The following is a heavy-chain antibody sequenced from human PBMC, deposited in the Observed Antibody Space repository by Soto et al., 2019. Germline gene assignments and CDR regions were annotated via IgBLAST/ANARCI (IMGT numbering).Heavy chain of an antibody. D-gene: IGHD6-13*01. V-gene: IGHV4-39*01. CDR1: GGSISSSSYY. CDR3: ARQVPPYSSSWLGAWYFDY. Sequence: NPSETLSLTCTVSGGSISSSSYYWGWIRQPPGKGLEWIGSIYYSGSTYYNPSLKSRVTISVDTSKNQFSLKLSSVTAADTAVYYCARQVPPYSSSWLGAWYFDYWGQGTLVTVSS. J-gene: IGHJ4*02. CDR2: IYYSGST.